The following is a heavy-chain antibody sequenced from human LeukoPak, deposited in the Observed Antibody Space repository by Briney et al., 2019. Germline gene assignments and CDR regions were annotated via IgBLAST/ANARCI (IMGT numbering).Heavy chain of an antibody. CDR3: AKGVSGSYVYYYYHMDV. D-gene: IGHD1-26*01. J-gene: IGHJ6*03. CDR2: TSGSGGST. Sequence: GGSLRLSCAASGFTFSNYAMSWVRQAPGKGLEWVSATSGSGGSTYYADSVKGRFTISRDNIKNTLDLQMNSLRAEDTAVYYCAKGVSGSYVYYYYHMDVWGKGTTVTVSS. CDR1: GFTFSNYA. V-gene: IGHV3-23*01.